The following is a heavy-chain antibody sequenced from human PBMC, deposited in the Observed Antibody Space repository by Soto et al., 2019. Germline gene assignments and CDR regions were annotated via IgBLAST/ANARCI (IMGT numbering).Heavy chain of an antibody. CDR2: IYYSGST. CDR3: ARVKGSGSWVYYYMYV. D-gene: IGHD3-10*01. V-gene: IGHV4-59*01. CDR1: CGSISSYY. Sequence: ETLSLTCTVSCGSISSYYWSWIRQPPGKGLEWIGYIYYSGSTNYNPSLKSRVTISVDTSKNQFSLKLSSVTAADTAVYYCARVKGSGSWVYYYMYVWGKGTTVTVS. J-gene: IGHJ6*03.